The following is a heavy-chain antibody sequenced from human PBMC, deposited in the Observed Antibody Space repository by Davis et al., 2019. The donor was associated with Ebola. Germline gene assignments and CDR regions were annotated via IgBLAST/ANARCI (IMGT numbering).Heavy chain of an antibody. CDR3: ARDNSNWNHWFDP. CDR1: GGSVSGYF. J-gene: IGHJ5*02. V-gene: IGHV4-59*02. CDR2: VYDTVSA. D-gene: IGHD1-20*01. Sequence: PSETLSLTCTVSGGSVSGYFWSWIRQPPGKGLEWIGYVYDTVSANYNPSLKSRVTMSVDRSKNQISLELRSVTAADTALYYCARDNSNWNHWFDPWGQGTLVTVSS.